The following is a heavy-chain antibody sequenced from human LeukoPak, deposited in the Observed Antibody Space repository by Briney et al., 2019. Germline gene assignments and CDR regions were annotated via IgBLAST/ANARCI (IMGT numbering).Heavy chain of an antibody. V-gene: IGHV1-69*13. D-gene: IGHD6-6*01. Sequence: SVKVSCKASGGTFSSYAISWVRQAPGQGLEWMGGIIPIFGTANYAQKFQGRVTITADESTSTAYMELSSLRSEDTAVYYCARDRREYSSSSTGDLYYFDYGGQGTLVTVSS. CDR2: IIPIFGTA. J-gene: IGHJ4*02. CDR1: GGTFSSYA. CDR3: ARDRREYSSSSTGDLYYFDY.